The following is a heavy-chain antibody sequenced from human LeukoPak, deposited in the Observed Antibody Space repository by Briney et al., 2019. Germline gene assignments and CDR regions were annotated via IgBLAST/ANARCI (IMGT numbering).Heavy chain of an antibody. V-gene: IGHV1-8*03. CDR2: MNPNSGNT. Sequence: GASVKVSCKASGYTFTSYDINWVRQATGQGLEWMGWMNPNSGNTGYAQKFQGRVTITRNTSISTAYMELSSLRSEDTAVYYCARVGKGNQLLWVGYYYYYYMDVWGKGTTVTVSS. CDR3: ARVGKGNQLLWVGYYYYYYMDV. J-gene: IGHJ6*03. CDR1: GYTFTSYD. D-gene: IGHD2-2*01.